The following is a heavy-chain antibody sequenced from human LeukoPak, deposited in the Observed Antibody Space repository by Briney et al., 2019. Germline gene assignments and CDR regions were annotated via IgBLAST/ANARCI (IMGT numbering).Heavy chain of an antibody. CDR2: ILPVLTTT. Sequence: SVKVSCKASGGSLNSMGISWLRQAPGQGLEWMGGILPVLTTTSYAQKFQGRVTITADKSTSTAYMELSSLRSEDTAVYYCARDCSGGSCYGWFDPWGQGTLVTVSS. J-gene: IGHJ5*02. CDR1: GGSLNSMG. D-gene: IGHD2-15*01. V-gene: IGHV1-69*06. CDR3: ARDCSGGSCYGWFDP.